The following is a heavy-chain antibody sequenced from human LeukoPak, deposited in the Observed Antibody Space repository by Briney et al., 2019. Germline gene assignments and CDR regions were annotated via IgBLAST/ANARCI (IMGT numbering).Heavy chain of an antibody. CDR3: ARAEHEQLIDY. J-gene: IGHJ4*02. D-gene: IGHD5-24*01. CDR2: ISAYNGNT. Sequence: ASVKVSCXASGYTFTSYGISWVRRAPGQGLEWMGWISAYNGNTNYAQKLQGRVTMTTDTSTSTAYMELRSLRSDDTAVYYCARAEHEQLIDYWGQGTLVTVSS. CDR1: GYTFTSYG. V-gene: IGHV1-18*01.